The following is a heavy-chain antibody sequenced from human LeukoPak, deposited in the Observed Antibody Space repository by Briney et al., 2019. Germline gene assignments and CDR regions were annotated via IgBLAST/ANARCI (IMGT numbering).Heavy chain of an antibody. V-gene: IGHV3-11*06. J-gene: IGHJ4*02. D-gene: IGHD3-10*01. CDR1: GFSFSDYY. CDR2: ISSSSSYT. CDR3: ASYGSGSYSLDY. Sequence: GGSLRLSCAASGFSFSDYYMSWIRQAPGKGLEWVSYISSSSSYTNYADSVKGRFTISRDNAKNSLYLQMNSLRAEDTAVYYCASYGSGSYSLDYWGQGTLVTVSS.